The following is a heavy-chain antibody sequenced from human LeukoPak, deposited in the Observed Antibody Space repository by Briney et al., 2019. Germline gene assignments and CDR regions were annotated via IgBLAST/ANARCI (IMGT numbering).Heavy chain of an antibody. CDR2: IKQDGSET. Sequence: PGGSLRLSCAASGFTFRSYWMTWVRQYPGKGLEWVANIKQDGSETYYADSVKGRFTISRDNAKRSLYLQMNSLRAEDTAVYYCAIVVGSSSWYPTDFDYWGQGTLVTVSS. CDR3: AIVVGSSSWYPTDFDY. J-gene: IGHJ4*02. CDR1: GFTFRSYW. V-gene: IGHV3-7*01. D-gene: IGHD6-13*01.